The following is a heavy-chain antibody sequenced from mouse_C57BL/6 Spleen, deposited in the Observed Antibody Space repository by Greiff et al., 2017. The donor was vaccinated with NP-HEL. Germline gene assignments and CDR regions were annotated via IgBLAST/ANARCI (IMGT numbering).Heavy chain of an antibody. CDR1: GFTFSDYY. D-gene: IGHD2-3*01. J-gene: IGHJ2*01. CDR3: ARDDGYSPFDY. CDR2: INYDGSST. Sequence: EVKLVESEGGLVQPGSSMKLSCTASGFTFSDYYMAWVRQVPEKGLEWVANINYDGSSTYYLDSLKSRFIISRDNAKNILYLQMSSLKSEDTATYYCARDDGYSPFDYWGQGTTLTVSS. V-gene: IGHV5-16*01.